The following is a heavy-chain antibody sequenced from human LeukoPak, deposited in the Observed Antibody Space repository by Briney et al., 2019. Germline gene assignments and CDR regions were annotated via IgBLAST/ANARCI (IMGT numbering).Heavy chain of an antibody. J-gene: IGHJ6*02. D-gene: IGHD6-13*01. CDR3: ARKAAAGRLYYYGMDV. V-gene: IGHV3-21*01. CDR1: GFTFRSYN. CDR2: ISSSSSFI. Sequence: GGSLRLSCAVSGFTFRSYNMNWVRQAPGKGLEWVSSISSSSSFIYYADSVKGRFTISRDNAKNSLYLQMKSLRAEDTAVYFCARKAAAGRLYYYGMDVWGQGTTVIVSS.